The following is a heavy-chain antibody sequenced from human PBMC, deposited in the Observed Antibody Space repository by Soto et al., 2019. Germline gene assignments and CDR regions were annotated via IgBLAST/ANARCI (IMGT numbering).Heavy chain of an antibody. CDR2: IWYDGSNK. Sequence: GGSLRLSCAASGFTFSSYGMHWVRQAPGKGLEWVAVIWYDGSNKYYADSVKGRFTISRDNSKNTLYLQMNSLRAEDTAMYYCARGEGYSSSWYDYWGQGTLVTVSS. CDR1: GFTFSSYG. CDR3: ARGEGYSSSWYDY. J-gene: IGHJ4*02. D-gene: IGHD6-13*01. V-gene: IGHV3-33*08.